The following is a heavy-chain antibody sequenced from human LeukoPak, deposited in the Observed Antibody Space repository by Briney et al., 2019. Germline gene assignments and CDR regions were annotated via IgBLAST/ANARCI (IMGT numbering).Heavy chain of an antibody. CDR1: GGSFSGYY. CDR3: ARETSQKGAHYMDV. Sequence: PSETLSLTCAVYGGSFSGYYWSWIRQPPGRGLEWIGYIYYSGSTNYNPSLKSRVTISVDTSKNQFSLKLSSVTAADTAVYYCARETSQKGAHYMDVWGKGTTVTISS. D-gene: IGHD3-16*01. CDR2: IYYSGST. J-gene: IGHJ6*03. V-gene: IGHV4-59*01.